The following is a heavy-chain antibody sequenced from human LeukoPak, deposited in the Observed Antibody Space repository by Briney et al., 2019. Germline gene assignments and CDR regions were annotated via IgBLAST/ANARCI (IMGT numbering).Heavy chain of an antibody. J-gene: IGHJ3*02. CDR3: AKDREGGYRLYLSAFDI. CDR1: GFTFSSYA. D-gene: IGHD5-24*01. V-gene: IGHV3-23*01. CDR2: ISGSGGGT. Sequence: GGSLRLSCAASGFTFSSYAMSWVRQAPGKGLEWVSAISGSGGGTYYADSVKGRFTISRDNSKNTLYLQMNSLRAEDTAVYYCAKDREGGYRLYLSAFDIWGQGTMVTVSS.